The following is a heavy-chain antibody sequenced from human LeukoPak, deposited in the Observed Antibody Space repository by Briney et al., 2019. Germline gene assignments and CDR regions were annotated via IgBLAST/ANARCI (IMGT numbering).Heavy chain of an antibody. CDR3: ARLKDDVTKLDY. CDR1: GFTFSTYW. D-gene: IGHD2-8*01. J-gene: IGHJ4*02. CDR2: INQDGSQK. Sequence: PGGSLRLSCAASGFTFSTYWMSWVRQAPGKGLEWVANINQDGSQKRYVDSVQGRFTISRDNTKNSLFLQMNSLRAEDTAVYYCARLKDDVTKLDYWGQRTLVTVSS. V-gene: IGHV3-7*01.